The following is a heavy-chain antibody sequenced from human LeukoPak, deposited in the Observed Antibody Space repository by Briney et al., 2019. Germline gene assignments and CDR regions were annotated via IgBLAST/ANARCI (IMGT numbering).Heavy chain of an antibody. J-gene: IGHJ4*02. CDR3: ANWAATIRNFNY. V-gene: IGHV1-2*02. CDR1: GYTFTDYY. Sequence: ASVKVSCKASGYTFTDYYIHWVRQAPGQGLEWMGWIDPDSGGTNLAQKLQGRVTMTTDTSITTAYMELTRLRSDDTAVYYCANWAATIRNFNYWGQGTLVTVSS. D-gene: IGHD5-12*01. CDR2: IDPDSGGT.